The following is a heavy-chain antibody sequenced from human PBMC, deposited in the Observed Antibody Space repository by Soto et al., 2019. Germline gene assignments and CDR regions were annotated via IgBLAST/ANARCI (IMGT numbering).Heavy chain of an antibody. J-gene: IGHJ3*02. V-gene: IGHV3-48*01. CDR1: GFTFSDYS. D-gene: IGHD3-3*01. CDR3: ANVSPTTTDFAALDM. Sequence: GGSLILSCETSGFTFSDYSMNWVRQAPGKGLERVSFISSSSSAIYYADSVKDRFTISRDNSKNTLYLQINSLRPEDTAIYFCANVSPTTTDFAALDMWRQG. CDR2: ISSSSSAI.